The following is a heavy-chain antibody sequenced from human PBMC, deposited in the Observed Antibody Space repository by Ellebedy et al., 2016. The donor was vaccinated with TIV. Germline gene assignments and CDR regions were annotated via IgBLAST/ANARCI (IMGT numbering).Heavy chain of an antibody. J-gene: IGHJ4*02. V-gene: IGHV1-2*02. CDR2: INPNSGGT. CDR1: GYTFTDYY. CDR3: TRGPSGGYFDY. D-gene: IGHD3-10*01. Sequence: AASVKVSCKASGYTFTDYYVHWVRQAPGQGLEWMGWINPNSGGTIYAQKFQDRVTMTRDTTISTVYMDLSRLTSDDTAVYYCTRGPSGGYFDYWGQGTLVPVSS.